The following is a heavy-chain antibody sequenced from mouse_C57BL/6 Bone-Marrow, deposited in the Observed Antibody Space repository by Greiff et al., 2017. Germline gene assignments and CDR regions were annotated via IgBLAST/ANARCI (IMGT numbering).Heavy chain of an antibody. Sequence: QVQLQQPGAELVRPGTSVKLSCKASGYTFTSYWMHWVKQRPGQCLEWIGVIDPSDSYTNYNQKFKGKATLTVDTSSSTAYMPLSSLTSEDSAVYYCARDITTVVAPFDYWGQGTTLTVSS. J-gene: IGHJ2*01. CDR2: IDPSDSYT. V-gene: IGHV1-59*01. D-gene: IGHD1-1*01. CDR1: GYTFTSYW. CDR3: ARDITTVVAPFDY.